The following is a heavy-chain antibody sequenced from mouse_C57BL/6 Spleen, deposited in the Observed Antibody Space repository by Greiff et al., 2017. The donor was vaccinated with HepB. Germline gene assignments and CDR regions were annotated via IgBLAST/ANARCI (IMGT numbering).Heavy chain of an antibody. J-gene: IGHJ2*01. D-gene: IGHD4-1*01. CDR2: IYPSDSET. CDR3: ARWEGNFDY. Sequence: QVHVKQPGAELVRPGSSVKLSCKASGYTFTSYWMDWVKQRPGQGLEWIGNIYPSDSETHYNQKFKDKATLTVDKSSSTAYMQLSSLTSEDSAVYYCARWEGNFDYWGQGTTLTVSS. CDR1: GYTFTSYW. V-gene: IGHV1-61*01.